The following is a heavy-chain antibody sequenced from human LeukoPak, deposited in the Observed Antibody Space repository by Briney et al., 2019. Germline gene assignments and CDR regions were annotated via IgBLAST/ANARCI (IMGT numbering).Heavy chain of an antibody. CDR2: ISYDGSNK. CDR1: GFTFSSYG. Sequence: GGSLRLSCAASGFTFSSYGMHWVRQAPGKGLEWVAVISYDGSNKYYADSVKGRFTISRDNSKNTLYLQMNSLGAEDTAVYYCAKAPFDGYSYANDAFDIWGQGTMVTVSS. D-gene: IGHD5-18*01. CDR3: AKAPFDGYSYANDAFDI. J-gene: IGHJ3*02. V-gene: IGHV3-30*18.